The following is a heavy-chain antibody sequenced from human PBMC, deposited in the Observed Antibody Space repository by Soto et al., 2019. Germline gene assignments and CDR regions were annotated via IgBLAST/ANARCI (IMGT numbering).Heavy chain of an antibody. CDR1: GFTFSSYG. D-gene: IGHD3-10*01. CDR3: AKGRHYPDP. Sequence: QVQLVESGGGVVQPGRSLRLSCAASGFTFSSYGMHWVRQAPGKGLEWVAVISYDGSNKYYGDSVEGRFTISRDNTMNTLYLQMNSLGAGDRAVYYCAKGRHYPDPGVQGTVLTVSS. V-gene: IGHV3-30*18. J-gene: IGHJ5*02. CDR2: ISYDGSNK.